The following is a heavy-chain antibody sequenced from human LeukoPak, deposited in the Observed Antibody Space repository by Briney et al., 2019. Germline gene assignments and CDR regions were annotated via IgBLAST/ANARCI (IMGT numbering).Heavy chain of an antibody. J-gene: IGHJ6*03. Sequence: SETLSLTCTVSGGSISSGGYYWSWIRQHPGKGLEWIGYIYYSGSTYYNPSLKSRVTISVDTSKNQFSLKLSSVTAADTAVYYCARVRCGGGGSCYYYYYYMDVWGKGTTVNVSS. CDR2: IYYSGST. D-gene: IGHD2-15*01. V-gene: IGHV4-31*03. CDR1: GGSISSGGYY. CDR3: ARVRCGGGGSCYYYYYYMDV.